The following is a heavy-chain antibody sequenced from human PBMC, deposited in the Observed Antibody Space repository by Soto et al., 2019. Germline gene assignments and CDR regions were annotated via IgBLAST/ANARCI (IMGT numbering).Heavy chain of an antibody. D-gene: IGHD5-12*01. Sequence: EVQLVESGGGLVKPGGSLRLSCAASGFIFSSHTMNWVRQVPGKGLEWVSSISASSTYIYYADSLKCRFTISRDNAYNSLYLQVSSLRAEDTAVYYCARGWLRDPWMYWGQGTLVTVSS. CDR1: GFIFSSHT. CDR2: ISASSTYI. V-gene: IGHV3-21*02. CDR3: ARGWLRDPWMY. J-gene: IGHJ4*02.